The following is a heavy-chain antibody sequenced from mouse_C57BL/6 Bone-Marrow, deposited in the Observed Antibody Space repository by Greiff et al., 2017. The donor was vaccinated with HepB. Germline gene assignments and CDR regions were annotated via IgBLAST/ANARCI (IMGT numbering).Heavy chain of an antibody. CDR2: IRSKSNNYAT. CDR1: GFSFNTYA. V-gene: IGHV10-1*01. Sequence: EVQGVESGGGLVQPKGSLKLSCAASGFSFNTYAMNWVRQAPGKGLEWVARIRSKSNNYATYYADSVKDRFTISRDDSESMLYLQMNNLKTEDTAMYYCVSHYYATGTYFDYWGQGTTLTVSS. J-gene: IGHJ2*01. CDR3: VSHYYATGTYFDY. D-gene: IGHD1-1*01.